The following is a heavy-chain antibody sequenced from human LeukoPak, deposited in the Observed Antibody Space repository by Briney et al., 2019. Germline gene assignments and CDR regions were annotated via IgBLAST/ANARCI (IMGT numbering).Heavy chain of an antibody. D-gene: IGHD2-21*02. CDR3: ATEVEGDLEDY. CDR1: GFTFSSYW. Sequence: GGSLRLSCAASGFTFSSYWMSWVRQAPGKGLEWVANIKQDGSEKYYVDSVKGRFTISRDNAKNSLYLQMNSLRAEDTAVYYCATEVEGDLEDYWGQGTLVTVSS. V-gene: IGHV3-7*03. J-gene: IGHJ4*02. CDR2: IKQDGSEK.